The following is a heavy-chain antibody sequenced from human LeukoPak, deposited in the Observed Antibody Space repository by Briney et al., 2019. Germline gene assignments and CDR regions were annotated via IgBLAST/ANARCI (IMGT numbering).Heavy chain of an antibody. CDR1: GFTFSSYS. D-gene: IGHD3-22*01. J-gene: IGHJ4*02. Sequence: GGSLRLSCAASGFTFSSYSMNWVRQAPGKGLEWVSSISSSSSYIYYADSVKGRFTISRDIAKNSLYLQMNSLRAEDTAVYYCARGDSSGPQFDYWGQGTLVTVSS. V-gene: IGHV3-21*01. CDR2: ISSSSSYI. CDR3: ARGDSSGPQFDY.